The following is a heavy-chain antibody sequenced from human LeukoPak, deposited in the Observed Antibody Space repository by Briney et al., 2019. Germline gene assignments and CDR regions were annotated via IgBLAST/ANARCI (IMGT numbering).Heavy chain of an antibody. V-gene: IGHV1-2*02. CDR2: IKPNSGVT. CDR1: GYTFTGYY. CDR3: AREPIMMRRGYYYYYMDV. D-gene: IGHD3-16*01. J-gene: IGHJ6*03. Sequence: AASVKVSCKASGYTFTGYYMHWVRQAPGQGLEWMGWIKPNSGVTNYAQKFLGRVTMTRDTAISTAYMALSRLTSDDTAVYFCAREPIMMRRGYYYYYMDVWGKGTTVTISS.